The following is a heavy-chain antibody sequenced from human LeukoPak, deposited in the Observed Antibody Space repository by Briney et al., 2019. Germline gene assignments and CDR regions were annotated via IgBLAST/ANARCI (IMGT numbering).Heavy chain of an antibody. Sequence: RAGGSLRLSCAASGFTFSSYSMNWVRQAPGKGLECVSSISSSSSYIYYADSVKGRFTISRDNAKNSLYLQMNSLRAEDTAVYYCARLDTAMVTRPDYWGQRTLVTVSS. V-gene: IGHV3-21*01. D-gene: IGHD5-18*01. CDR2: ISSSSSYI. CDR1: GFTFSSYS. CDR3: ARLDTAMVTRPDY. J-gene: IGHJ4*02.